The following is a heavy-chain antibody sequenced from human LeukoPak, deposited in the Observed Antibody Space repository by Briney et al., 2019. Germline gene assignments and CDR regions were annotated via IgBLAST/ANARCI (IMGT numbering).Heavy chain of an antibody. Sequence: GGSLRLSCAASGFTFSSYWMSWVRQAPGKGLEWVSGISGNGGSTYYTDSVKGRFTVSRDNSKNTLFLVMNSLRAEDTAVYYCAKDAISSIAVRRFDYWGQGTLVTVSS. CDR2: ISGNGGST. V-gene: IGHV3-23*01. D-gene: IGHD6-6*01. J-gene: IGHJ4*02. CDR3: AKDAISSIAVRRFDY. CDR1: GFTFSSYW.